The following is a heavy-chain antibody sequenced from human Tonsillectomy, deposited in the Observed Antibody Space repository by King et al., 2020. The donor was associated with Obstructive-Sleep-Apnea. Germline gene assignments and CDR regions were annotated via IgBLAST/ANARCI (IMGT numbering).Heavy chain of an antibody. J-gene: IGHJ4*02. CDR1: GFTFSSYA. CDR3: AKTRVVERRNYRFDY. D-gene: IGHD4-23*01. Sequence: VQLVESGGGLVQPGGSLRLSCAASGFTFSSYAMNWVSQAPGKGLEWVSIISGSGGSTYYADSVKGRFTISRDNSKNTLYLQMKSLRAEDTAVYYCAKTRVVERRNYRFDYWRQGTLVTVSS. V-gene: IGHV3-23*04. CDR2: ISGSGGST.